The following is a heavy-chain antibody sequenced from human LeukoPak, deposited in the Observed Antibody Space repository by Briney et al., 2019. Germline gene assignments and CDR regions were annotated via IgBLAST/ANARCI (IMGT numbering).Heavy chain of an antibody. CDR3: ARMIGLGEVSPYFDY. CDR2: IYTRDSDI. CDR1: GSIFTTYW. V-gene: IGHV5-51*01. Sequence: GGSRQISCQGSGSIFTTYWIAGGRQLPGKGLGGMGIIYTRDSDIIYSPPFHGQVTILADKSISTAYLQWNSLKASDTAMYYCARMIGLGEVSPYFDYWGQGSLVTVSS. D-gene: IGHD3-16*02. J-gene: IGHJ4*02.